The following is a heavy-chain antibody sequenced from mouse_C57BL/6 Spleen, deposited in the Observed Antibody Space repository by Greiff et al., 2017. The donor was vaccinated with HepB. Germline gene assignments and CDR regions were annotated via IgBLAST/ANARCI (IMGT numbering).Heavy chain of an antibody. V-gene: IGHV1-15*01. CDR3: TRDGYAHFDY. Sequence: QVQLQQSGAELVRPGASVTLSCKASGYTFTDYEMHWVKQTPVHGLEWIGAIDPETGGTAYNQKFKGKAILTADKSSSTAYMELRSLTSEDSAVYYCTRDGYAHFDYWGQGTTLTVSS. CDR2: IDPETGGT. J-gene: IGHJ2*01. D-gene: IGHD2-2*01. CDR1: GYTFTDYE.